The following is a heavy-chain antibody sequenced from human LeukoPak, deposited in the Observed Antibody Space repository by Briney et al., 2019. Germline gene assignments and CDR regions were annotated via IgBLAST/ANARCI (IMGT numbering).Heavy chain of an antibody. CDR2: MDPTDGNT. CDR1: GFTFSSHD. Sequence: ASVKVSCKASGFTFSSHDINWVRQATGQGLEWMGWMDPTDGNTGYAQKFEGRVMLTRDTSISTAYMELSSLRSDDTAVCYCAREGSSWYDYWGQGTLVTVSS. D-gene: IGHD6-13*01. V-gene: IGHV1-8*02. J-gene: IGHJ4*02. CDR3: AREGSSWYDY.